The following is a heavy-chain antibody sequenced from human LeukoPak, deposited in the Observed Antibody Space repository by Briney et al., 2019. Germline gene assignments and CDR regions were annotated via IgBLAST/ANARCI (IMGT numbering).Heavy chain of an antibody. V-gene: IGHV3-30*02. CDR2: IRYDGNTK. CDR1: GFIFSNYG. CDR3: ARRAGGYSHPHDY. D-gene: IGHD4-23*01. Sequence: GGSLRLSCAASGFIFSNYGMHWVRQAPGKGLEWVAFIRYDGNTKYYADSVKGRFTISRDNSKNTVYLQMNSLRAEDTAVYYCARRAGGYSHPHDYWGQGTLVTVSS. J-gene: IGHJ4*02.